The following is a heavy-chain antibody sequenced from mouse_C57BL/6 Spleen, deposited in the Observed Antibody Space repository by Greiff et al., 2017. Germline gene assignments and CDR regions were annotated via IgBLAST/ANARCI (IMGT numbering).Heavy chain of an antibody. D-gene: IGHD2-3*01. CDR2: ISYSGSN. J-gene: IGHJ4*01. V-gene: IGHV3-8*01. CDR3: ARECSYDGYTYAMDY. Sequence: EVQLQESGPGLAKPSETLSLTCSATGYSITSDYWNWIRKFPGNKLEYMGYISYSGSNYYNPSPKSRDSITRDTSKNQYYLQLNSVTTEDTATYYCARECSYDGYTYAMDYWGQGTSVTVSS. CDR1: GYSITSDY.